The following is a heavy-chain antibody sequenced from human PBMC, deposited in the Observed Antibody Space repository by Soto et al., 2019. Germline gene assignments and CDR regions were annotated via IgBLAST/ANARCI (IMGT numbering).Heavy chain of an antibody. CDR3: ARGHDILTDRWFDP. Sequence: PSETLSLTCTVSGGSISSYYWSWIRQPPGKGLEWIGYIYYSGSTNYNPSLKSRVTISVDTSKNQFSLKLSSVTAADTAVYYCARGHDILTDRWFDPWGQGTLVTVSS. J-gene: IGHJ5*02. CDR2: IYYSGST. V-gene: IGHV4-59*01. CDR1: GGSISSYY. D-gene: IGHD3-9*01.